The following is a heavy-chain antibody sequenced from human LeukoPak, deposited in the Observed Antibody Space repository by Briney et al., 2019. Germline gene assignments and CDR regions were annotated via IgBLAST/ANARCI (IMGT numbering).Heavy chain of an antibody. CDR2: ISASNGYT. V-gene: IGHV1-18*01. Sequence: ASVEVSCKASRYTFTSYGISWVRQAPGQGLEWMGWISASNGYTNYAQKLQGRVTMTTDTSTSTAYMELRGLRSDDTAVYYCAREAAVAAADDYWGQGTLVTVSS. J-gene: IGHJ4*02. D-gene: IGHD6-13*01. CDR3: AREAAVAAADDY. CDR1: RYTFTSYG.